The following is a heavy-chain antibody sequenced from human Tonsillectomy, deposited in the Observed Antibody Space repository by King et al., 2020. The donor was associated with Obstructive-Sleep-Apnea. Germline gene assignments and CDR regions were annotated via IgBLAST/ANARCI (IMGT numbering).Heavy chain of an antibody. J-gene: IGHJ1*01. CDR2: ISSSSSTI. CDR1: GFTFSSYS. CDR3: SRDPSSTLRIGYFQH. V-gene: IGHV3-48*01. D-gene: IGHD1-26*01. Sequence: VQLVESGGGLVQPGGSLRLSCAASGFTFSSYSMNWVRQAPGKGLEWVSYISSSSSTIYYADSVKGRFTISRDNAKNSLYLQMNSLRAEDTAVYYCSRDPSSTLRIGYFQHWGQGTLVTVSS.